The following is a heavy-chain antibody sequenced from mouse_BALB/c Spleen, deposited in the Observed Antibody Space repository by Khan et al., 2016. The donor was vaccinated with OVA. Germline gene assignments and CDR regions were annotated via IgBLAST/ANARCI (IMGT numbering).Heavy chain of an antibody. Sequence: QVQLQQSGAELVKPGASVKLSCKASGYTFTSYYMYWVKQRPGQGLEWIGEINPSNGGTNFNEKFKSKATLTVDKSSSTAYMQLSSLTSEASAVYYCASSGKNYRSFAYWGQGTLVTVSA. V-gene: IGHV1S81*02. D-gene: IGHD2-14*01. CDR3: ASSGKNYRSFAY. J-gene: IGHJ3*01. CDR2: INPSNGGT. CDR1: GYTFTSYY.